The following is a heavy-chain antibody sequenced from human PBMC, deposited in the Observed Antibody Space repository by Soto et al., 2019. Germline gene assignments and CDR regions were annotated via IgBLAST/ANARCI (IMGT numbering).Heavy chain of an antibody. CDR2: ISPCDSNT. J-gene: IGHJ4*01. CDR3: ARWDYYDSSGPLD. Sequence: ASVKVSCKASGYTFTSYDISWVRQAPGQGLEWMGRISPCDSNTSYAQKFQGRVTMTTDTSTSTAYMELSSLRSEDAAVYYCARWDYYDSSGPLDWGQGTMVTVSS. CDR1: GYTFTSYD. D-gene: IGHD3-22*01. V-gene: IGHV1-18*04.